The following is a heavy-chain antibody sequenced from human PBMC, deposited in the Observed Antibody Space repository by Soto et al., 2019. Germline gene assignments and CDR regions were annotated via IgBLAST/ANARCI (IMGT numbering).Heavy chain of an antibody. CDR2: IYYNEDT. Sequence: QVQLQESGPGLVKPSETLSLTCTVSGDSVSSGSHYWSWVRQPPGSGLEWVGYIYYNEDTNYNPYLLSRLTISVDTSKNQFSLNLTSVTAADTALYYCARVFCGGDCSSRTRPSYFVSWGQGLLVIVSS. V-gene: IGHV4-61*01. CDR1: GDSVSSGSHY. CDR3: ARVFCGGDCSSRTRPSYFVS. D-gene: IGHD2-21*02. J-gene: IGHJ4*02.